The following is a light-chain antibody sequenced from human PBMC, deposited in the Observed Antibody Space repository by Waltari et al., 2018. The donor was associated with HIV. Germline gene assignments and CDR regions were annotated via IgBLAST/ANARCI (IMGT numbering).Light chain of an antibody. Sequence: DLSQPASVSVSPGQTATVSCSGDKLGNRFVCWYRQRPGQSPGLIIYQDSRRPSGLSDRFSGSTSGAQATLTIRGTQSLDAGDYYCQACDTSTFVVGGGTRVTVL. CDR3: QACDTSTFV. V-gene: IGLV3-1*01. CDR1: KLGNRF. J-gene: IGLJ1*01. CDR2: QDS.